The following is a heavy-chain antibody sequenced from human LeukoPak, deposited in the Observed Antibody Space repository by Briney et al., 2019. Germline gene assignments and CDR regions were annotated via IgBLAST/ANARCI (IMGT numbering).Heavy chain of an antibody. CDR1: GFTFSSYA. CDR3: AKDRFSYHFDY. Sequence: GGSLRLSCAASGFTFSSYAMSWVRQAPGKGLEWVSAISASGGSTYYADSVKGRFAISRDNSKNTLYLQMNSLRAEDTAVYYCAKDRFSYHFDYWGQGTLVTVSP. D-gene: IGHD5-18*01. CDR2: ISASGGST. V-gene: IGHV3-23*01. J-gene: IGHJ4*02.